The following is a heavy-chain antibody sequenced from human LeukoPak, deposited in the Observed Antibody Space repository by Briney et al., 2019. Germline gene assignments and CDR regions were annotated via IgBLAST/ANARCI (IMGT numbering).Heavy chain of an antibody. CDR3: ARDRRDCSSTSCYGYYYYGMDV. V-gene: IGHV3-11*06. Sequence: GGSLRLSCAASGFTFSDYYMSWIRQAPGKGLEWVSYIIISSSYTNYADSVKGRFTISRDNAKNSLYLQMNSLRAEDTAVYYCARDRRDCSSTSCYGYYYYGMDVWGKGTTVTVSS. CDR1: GFTFSDYY. J-gene: IGHJ6*04. D-gene: IGHD2-2*01. CDR2: IIISSSYT.